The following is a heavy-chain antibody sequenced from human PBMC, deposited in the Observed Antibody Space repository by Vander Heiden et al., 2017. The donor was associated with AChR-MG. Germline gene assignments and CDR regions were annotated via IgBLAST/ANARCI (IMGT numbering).Heavy chain of an antibody. CDR3: ARGKGRTPYYYGSGTLFGVYYFDY. V-gene: IGHV4-34*01. D-gene: IGHD3-10*01. CDR2: INHSGST. Sequence: QVQLQQWGAGLLKPSATLSLTCAVYGGSFSGYYWSWIQPPGKGLEWMGEINHSGSTNYNPSLKSRVTISVDTSKNQFSLKLSSVTAADTAVYYCARGKGRTPYYYGSGTLFGVYYFDYWGQGTLVTVSS. J-gene: IGHJ4*02. CDR1: GGSFSGYY.